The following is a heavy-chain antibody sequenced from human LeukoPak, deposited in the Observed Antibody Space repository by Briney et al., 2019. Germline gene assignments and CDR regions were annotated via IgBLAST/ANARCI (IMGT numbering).Heavy chain of an antibody. Sequence: GGSLRLSCAASGFSFSNFAMSWVRQAPGKGLEWVSYISSSGSTKNYADSVKGRFTISRDNAKNSLYLQMNSLRAEDTAVYYCARDRGLYSGSYYVFDYWGQETLVTVSS. CDR1: GFSFSNFA. D-gene: IGHD1-26*01. CDR2: ISSSGSTK. CDR3: ARDRGLYSGSYYVFDY. V-gene: IGHV3-11*01. J-gene: IGHJ4*02.